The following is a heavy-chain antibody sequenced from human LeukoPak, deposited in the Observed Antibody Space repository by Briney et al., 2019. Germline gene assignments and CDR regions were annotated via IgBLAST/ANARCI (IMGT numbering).Heavy chain of an antibody. CDR2: ISGSGDRT. J-gene: IGHJ4*02. Sequence: PGGSLRLSCAASGFSFANSVISWIRQAPGKGPEWVSAISGSGDRTDYADSVKGRFTISRDNSENTLYLQTNSLRAEDTAVYYCAKVPGLFDYWGQGTLVTVSS. V-gene: IGHV3-23*01. CDR1: GFSFANSV. D-gene: IGHD2-8*02. CDR3: AKVPGLFDY.